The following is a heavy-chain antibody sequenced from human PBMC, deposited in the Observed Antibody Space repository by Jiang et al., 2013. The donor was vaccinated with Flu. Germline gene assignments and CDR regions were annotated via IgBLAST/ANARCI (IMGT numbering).Heavy chain of an antibody. V-gene: IGHV4-4*02. Sequence: KSRVTISVDKSKNQFSLKLSSVTAADTAVYYCARDGTYYYYGMDVWGQGTTVTVSS. D-gene: IGHD1-1*01. J-gene: IGHJ6*02. CDR3: ARDGTYYYYGMDV.